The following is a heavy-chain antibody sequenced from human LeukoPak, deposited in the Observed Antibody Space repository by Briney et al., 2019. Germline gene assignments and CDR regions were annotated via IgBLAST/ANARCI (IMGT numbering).Heavy chain of an antibody. J-gene: IGHJ3*02. Sequence: PGGSLRLSCAASGFTVSSNYMSWVRQAPGKGLEWVSVIYSGGSTYYADSVKGRFTISRDNSKNTLYLQMNSLRAEDTAVYYCARVMKKQLVRAFDIWGQGTMVTVSS. CDR1: GFTVSSNY. V-gene: IGHV3-53*01. CDR2: IYSGGST. CDR3: ARVMKKQLVRAFDI. D-gene: IGHD6-13*01.